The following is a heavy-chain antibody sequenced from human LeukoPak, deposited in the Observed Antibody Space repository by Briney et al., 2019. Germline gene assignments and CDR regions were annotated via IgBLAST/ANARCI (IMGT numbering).Heavy chain of an antibody. CDR1: GFPVSAYS. V-gene: IGHV3-53*01. Sequence: PGGSLRLSCAASGFPVSAYSMSWVRQAPGKGLECVSVFYAGGHTYYPDSVKGRFTVSRDTSKNTVYLQMNSLSPEESAVYYCARMLSSDWLDAFDLWGQGTMVTVSS. CDR3: ARMLSSDWLDAFDL. J-gene: IGHJ3*01. D-gene: IGHD6-19*01. CDR2: FYAGGHT.